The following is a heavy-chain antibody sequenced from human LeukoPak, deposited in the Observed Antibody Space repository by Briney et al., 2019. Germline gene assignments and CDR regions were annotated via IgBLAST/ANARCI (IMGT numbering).Heavy chain of an antibody. CDR1: GGSISSSSYY. Sequence: SETLSLTCTVSGGSISSSSYYWGWIRQPPGKGLEWIGSIYYSGSTYYNPSLKSRVTISVDTSKNQFSLKLSSVTAADTAVYYCARLTGGWLTPDYWGQGTLVTVSS. CDR3: ARLTGGWLTPDY. V-gene: IGHV4-39*01. J-gene: IGHJ4*02. CDR2: IYYSGST. D-gene: IGHD3-16*01.